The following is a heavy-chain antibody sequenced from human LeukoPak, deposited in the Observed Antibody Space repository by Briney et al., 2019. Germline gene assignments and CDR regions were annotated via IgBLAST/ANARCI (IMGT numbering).Heavy chain of an antibody. D-gene: IGHD5-18*01. CDR2: VSYSGST. J-gene: IGHJ4*02. CDR1: GGSISSYY. Sequence: PSETPSLTCTVSGGSISSYYWSWVRQPPGKGLEWIGYVSYSGSTDYNPSLKSRVIISIDTPKNQFSLRLSSVTAADTAVYYCARENDRYGRIDYWGQGTQVTVSS. CDR3: ARENDRYGRIDY. V-gene: IGHV4-59*01.